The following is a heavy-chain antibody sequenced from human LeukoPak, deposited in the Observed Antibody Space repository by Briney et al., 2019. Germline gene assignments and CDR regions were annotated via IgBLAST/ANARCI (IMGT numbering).Heavy chain of an antibody. V-gene: IGHV4-34*01. CDR3: ARTGDTTFYYHYFDY. D-gene: IGHD2/OR15-2a*01. Sequence: SETLSLTCAVYGGCFSAHYWSWIRQTPGKGLEWIGDMNPSVGGNYNPSLRSRVAISLDTSMNQFSLRLDSVTAADTAVYFCARTGDTTFYYHYFDYWSPGALVTVSS. J-gene: IGHJ4*02. CDR1: GGCFSAHY. CDR2: MNPSVGG.